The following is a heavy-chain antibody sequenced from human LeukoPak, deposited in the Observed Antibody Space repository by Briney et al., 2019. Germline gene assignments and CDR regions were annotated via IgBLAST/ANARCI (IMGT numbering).Heavy chain of an antibody. J-gene: IGHJ4*02. Sequence: GGSLRLSCVASGFTFSSYAMSWVRQAPGKGLEWVSIISGSGGSTYYADSVKGRFTISRDNSKNTLYLQMNSLRAEDTAVYYCASGGAPAGYWGQGTLVTVSS. D-gene: IGHD6-25*01. CDR1: GFTFSSYA. CDR2: ISGSGGST. V-gene: IGHV3-23*01. CDR3: ASGGAPAGY.